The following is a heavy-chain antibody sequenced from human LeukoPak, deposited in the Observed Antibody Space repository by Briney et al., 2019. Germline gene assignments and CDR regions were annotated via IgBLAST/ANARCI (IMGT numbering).Heavy chain of an antibody. V-gene: IGHV1-3*01. CDR3: ARVPQGLGYFDY. Sequence: ASVKVSCKASGYTFTSYAMHWVRQAPGQRLEWMGWINAGNGNTKYSQKFQGRVTITRDTFASTAYMELSSLRSEDTAVYYCARVPQGLGYFDYWGQGTLVTVSS. CDR2: INAGNGNT. D-gene: IGHD2-15*01. CDR1: GYTFTSYA. J-gene: IGHJ4*02.